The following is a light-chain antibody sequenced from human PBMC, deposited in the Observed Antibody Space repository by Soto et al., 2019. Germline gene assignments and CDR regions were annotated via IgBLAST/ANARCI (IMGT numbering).Light chain of an antibody. CDR2: DAS. J-gene: IGKJ5*01. CDR3: QQRSNWPIT. Sequence: EIVLTQSPATLSLSPGERATLSCRASQSVSSYLAWYQQKPGQAPRLLIYDASNRATGIPARFRGSGSGTDFTLTISSLEPEDFEVYYCQQRSNWPITFGQGTRLEIK. CDR1: QSVSSY. V-gene: IGKV3-11*01.